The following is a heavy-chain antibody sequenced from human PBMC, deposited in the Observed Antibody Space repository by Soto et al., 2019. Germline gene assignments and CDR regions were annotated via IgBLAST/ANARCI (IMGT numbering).Heavy chain of an antibody. CDR1: GGSISDYQ. D-gene: IGHD3-16*02. V-gene: IGHV4-59*01. CDR3: ARMRGFGAISHYFDY. CDR2: IYYSGRT. Sequence: QVQLQESGPGLVKPSETLSLTCTVSGGSISDYQWNWIRQSPGKGLEWIGYIYYSGRTNYNPSLKSRLTISLDTTTKQFSLSLRSVTAADTAVYYCARMRGFGAISHYFDYWGQGTLVTVSS. J-gene: IGHJ4*02.